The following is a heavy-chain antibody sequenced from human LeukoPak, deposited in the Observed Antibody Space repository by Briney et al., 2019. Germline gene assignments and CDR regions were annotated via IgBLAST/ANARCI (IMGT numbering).Heavy chain of an antibody. CDR1: GFTFSSYW. CDR2: IKQEGSEK. V-gene: IGHV3-7*01. CDR3: ALFRGNWALAY. J-gene: IGHJ4*02. D-gene: IGHD3-10*01. Sequence: PGGSLRLSCAASGFTFSSYWMSWVRQAPGKGLEWVANIKQEGSEKYYVDSVKGRFTLSRDNSKNTLDLQMNSLRPEDTAVYYCALFRGNWALAYWGQGTMVTVSS.